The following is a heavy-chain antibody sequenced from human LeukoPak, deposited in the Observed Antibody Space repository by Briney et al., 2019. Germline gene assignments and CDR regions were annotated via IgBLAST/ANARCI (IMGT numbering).Heavy chain of an antibody. J-gene: IGHJ4*02. V-gene: IGHV1-18*01. Sequence: PRASVKVSCKASGYTFTSYGISWVRQAPGQGLEWMGWISAYNGNTNYAQKLQGRVTMTTDTSTSTAYVELRSLRSDDTAVYYCARMGTGYCSGGSCYSGNDYWGQGTLVTVSS. D-gene: IGHD2-15*01. CDR1: GYTFTSYG. CDR2: ISAYNGNT. CDR3: ARMGTGYCSGGSCYSGNDY.